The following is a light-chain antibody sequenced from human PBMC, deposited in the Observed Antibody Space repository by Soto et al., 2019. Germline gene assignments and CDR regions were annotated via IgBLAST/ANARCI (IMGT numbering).Light chain of an antibody. J-gene: IGKJ2*01. V-gene: IGKV1-5*01. CDR3: QQYNRYPYT. CDR2: DAS. Sequence: DSPMTQSPSTLSASVGDRVTITCRASQSISSWLAWYQQKPGKAPKLLIYDASSLESGVPSRFSGSGSGTEFTLTISSLQPDDFATYYCQQYNRYPYTFGQGTKLEIK. CDR1: QSISSW.